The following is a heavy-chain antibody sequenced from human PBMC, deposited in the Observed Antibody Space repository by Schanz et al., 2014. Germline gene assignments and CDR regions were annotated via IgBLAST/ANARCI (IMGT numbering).Heavy chain of an antibody. Sequence: QVQLQQWGAGLLKPSETLSLTCAVYGGSLSGYFWSWIRQPPGKGLEWIGDIGHSGNTKDNPSLKSRVPMSLETSKNQFSLNLSSGTAADTAVYYGARGRQQLGSVDYWGPGTLXSVSS. V-gene: IGHV4-34*01. CDR2: IGHSGNT. D-gene: IGHD6-13*01. CDR1: GGSLSGYF. CDR3: ARGRQQLGSVDY. J-gene: IGHJ4*02.